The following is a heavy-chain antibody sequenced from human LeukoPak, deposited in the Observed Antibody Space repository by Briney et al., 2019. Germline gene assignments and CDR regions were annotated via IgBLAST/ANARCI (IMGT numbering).Heavy chain of an antibody. D-gene: IGHD3-3*01. J-gene: IGHJ5*02. CDR1: GFTFSSYT. Sequence: PGGSLRLCCAASGFTFSSYTIHWVRQAPGKGLEWVALISSDGSNKFYANSVKGRFTISRDNSKKTVYLQMDSLRGEDTAVYSCARGATNDFWSGYGWFDPWGQGTLVTVSS. V-gene: IGHV3-30*04. CDR2: ISSDGSNK. CDR3: ARGATNDFWSGYGWFDP.